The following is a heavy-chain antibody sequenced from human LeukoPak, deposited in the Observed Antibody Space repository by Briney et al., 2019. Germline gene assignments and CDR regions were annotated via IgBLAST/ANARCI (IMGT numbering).Heavy chain of an antibody. D-gene: IGHD3-10*02. V-gene: IGHV3-53*01. CDR1: GFTVSSNY. CDR3: ARITMSRFDP. CDR2: IYGGGTT. J-gene: IGHJ5*02. Sequence: GESLRLSCAASGFTVSSNYMSWVRQAPGKGLEWVSVIYGGGTTYYADSVKGRFTISRDNSKNTLYLQMNSLRAEDTAVYYCARITMSRFDPWGQGTLVTVSS.